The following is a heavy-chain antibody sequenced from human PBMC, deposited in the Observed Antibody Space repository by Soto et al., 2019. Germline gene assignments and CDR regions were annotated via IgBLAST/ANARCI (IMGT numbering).Heavy chain of an antibody. V-gene: IGHV3-23*01. D-gene: IGHD3-22*01. J-gene: IGHJ4*02. CDR1: GFTFHSYA. CDR3: AKDFSYDSSGVLDY. Sequence: VQLLESGGALVQPGGSLRLSCEASGFTFHSYAMSWVRQAPGKGLEWVSAISDNGGNTYYPDSVRGRFTISRDNSKNTLFLQMNSVRAEDTAVYYCAKDFSYDSSGVLDYWGQGTLVTVSS. CDR2: ISDNGGNT.